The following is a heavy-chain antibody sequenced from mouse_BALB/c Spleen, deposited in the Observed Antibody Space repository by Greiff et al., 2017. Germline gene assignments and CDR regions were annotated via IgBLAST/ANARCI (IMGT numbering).Heavy chain of an antibody. CDR3: ARGDGQAYFDY. CDR2: ISYDGSN. V-gene: IGHV3-6*02. CDR1: GYSITSGYY. J-gene: IGHJ2*01. D-gene: IGHD2-3*01. Sequence: EVQLQQSGPGLVKPSQSLSLTCSVTGYSITSGYYWNWIRQFPGNKLEWMGYISYDGSNNYNPSLKNRISITRDTSKNQFFLKLNSVTTEDTATYYCARGDGQAYFDYWGQGTTLTVSS.